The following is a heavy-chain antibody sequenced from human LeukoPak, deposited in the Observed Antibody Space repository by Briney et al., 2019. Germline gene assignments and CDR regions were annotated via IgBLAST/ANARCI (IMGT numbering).Heavy chain of an antibody. CDR3: ARDHATIVIAAAFDY. Sequence: GGSLRLSCAASGFTFSSYAMRWVRQAPGKGLEWVAVISYDGSNKYYADSVKGRFTISRDNSKNTLYLQMNSLRAEDTAVYYCARDHATIVIAAAFDYWGQGTLVTVSS. CDR1: GFTFSSYA. J-gene: IGHJ4*02. D-gene: IGHD6-13*01. CDR2: ISYDGSNK. V-gene: IGHV3-30*04.